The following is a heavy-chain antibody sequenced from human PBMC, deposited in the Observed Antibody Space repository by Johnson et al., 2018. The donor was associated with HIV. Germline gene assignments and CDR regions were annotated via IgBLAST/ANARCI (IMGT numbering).Heavy chain of an antibody. CDR3: AKGRRELLLPPDAFDF. D-gene: IGHD2-15*01. Sequence: QMLLVESGGGVVRPGGSLRLSCAASGFTFSSYAMHWVRQAPGKGLEWVAVISYDGSNKYYADSVKGRFTISRDNSKNTLYLQMDSLRPQDTALYYCAKGRRELLLPPDAFDFWGQGTLVTVSS. CDR2: ISYDGSNK. CDR1: GFTFSSYA. J-gene: IGHJ3*01. V-gene: IGHV3-30-3*01.